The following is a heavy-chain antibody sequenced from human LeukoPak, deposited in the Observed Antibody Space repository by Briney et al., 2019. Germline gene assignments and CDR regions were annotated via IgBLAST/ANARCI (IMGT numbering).Heavy chain of an antibody. J-gene: IGHJ4*02. CDR2: IYYSGST. CDR3: ARDPRITMVRGVPGGDY. D-gene: IGHD3-10*01. CDR1: GGSISSSSYY. Sequence: SETLSLTCTVSGGSISSSSYYWGWIRQPPGRGLEWIGSIYYSGSTYYNPSLKSRVTISVDTSKSHFSLKLSSVTAADTAVYYCARDPRITMVRGVPGGDYWGQGTLVTVSS. V-gene: IGHV4-39*07.